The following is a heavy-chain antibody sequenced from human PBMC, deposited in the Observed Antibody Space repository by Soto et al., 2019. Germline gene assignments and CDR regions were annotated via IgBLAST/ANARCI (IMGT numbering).Heavy chain of an antibody. J-gene: IGHJ4*02. CDR1: GFTLRGYW. CDR3: EKDGRLGQFDY. D-gene: IGHD1-1*01. CDR2: INSDGSST. V-gene: IGHV3-74*01. Sequence: EVQLVESGGGLVQPGGSLRLSCAASGFTLRGYWMHWVRQAPGKGLVWVSRINSDGSSTSYADSVKGRFTISRDNAKNTLYLQMNSLRAEDTAVYYCEKDGRLGQFDYWGQGTLVTASS.